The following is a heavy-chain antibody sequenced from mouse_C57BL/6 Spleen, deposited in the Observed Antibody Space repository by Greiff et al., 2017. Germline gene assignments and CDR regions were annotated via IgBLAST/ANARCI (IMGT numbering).Heavy chain of an antibody. CDR3: TTLYSNYEEDY. CDR1: GYTFTDYE. Sequence: QVHVKQSGAELVRPGASVTLSCKASGYTFTDYEMHWVKQTPVHGLEWIGAIDPETGGTAYNQKFKGKAILTADKSSSTAYMELRSLTSEDSAVYYWTTLYSNYEEDYWGQGTTLTVSS. J-gene: IGHJ2*01. CDR2: IDPETGGT. V-gene: IGHV1-15*01. D-gene: IGHD2-5*01.